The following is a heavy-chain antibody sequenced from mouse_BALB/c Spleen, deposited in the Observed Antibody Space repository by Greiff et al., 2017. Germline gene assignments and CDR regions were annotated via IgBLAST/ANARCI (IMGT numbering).Heavy chain of an antibody. V-gene: IGHV5-6-5*01. CDR3: ARSTVVDAMDY. Sequence: EVKLVESGGGLVKPGGSLKLSCAASGFTFSSYAMSWVRQTPEKRLEWVASISSGGSTYYPDSVKGRFTISRDNARNILYLQMSSLRSEDTAMYYCARSTVVDAMDYWGQGTSVTVSS. CDR1: GFTFSSYA. D-gene: IGHD1-1*01. J-gene: IGHJ4*01. CDR2: ISSGGST.